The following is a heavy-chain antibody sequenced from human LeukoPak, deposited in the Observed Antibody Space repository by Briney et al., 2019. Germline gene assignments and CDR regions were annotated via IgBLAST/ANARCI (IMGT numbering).Heavy chain of an antibody. V-gene: IGHV3-9*01. CDR3: AKDIAVDTAMGDWYFDL. CDR1: GFTFGDYA. D-gene: IGHD5-18*01. CDR2: ISWNSGSI. Sequence: GGSLRLSCAASGFTFGDYAMHWVRQAPGKGLEWVSGISWNSGSIGYADSVKGRFTISRDNAKNSLYLQMNSLRAEDTALYYCAKDIAVDTAMGDWYFDLWGRGTLVTVS. J-gene: IGHJ2*01.